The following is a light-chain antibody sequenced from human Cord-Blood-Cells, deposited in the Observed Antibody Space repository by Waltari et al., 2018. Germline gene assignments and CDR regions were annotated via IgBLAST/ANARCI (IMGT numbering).Light chain of an antibody. Sequence: QSALTQPASVSGSPGHSITISCTGTTSDVGGYNYVSWYQQHPGKAPKLMIYEVSNRPSGVSNRVSGSKSGNTASLTISGLQAEDEADYYCSSYTSSSTLVFGGGTKLTVL. CDR2: EVS. CDR1: TSDVGGYNY. V-gene: IGLV2-14*01. CDR3: SSYTSSSTLV. J-gene: IGLJ3*02.